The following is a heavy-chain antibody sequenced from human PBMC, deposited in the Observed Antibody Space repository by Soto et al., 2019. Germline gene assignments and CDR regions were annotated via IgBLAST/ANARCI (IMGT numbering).Heavy chain of an antibody. Sequence: PGGSLRLSCAASGFTFSSHGMTWVRQTPGKGLEWLSVIGVSGDTYYADSVKGRFTISRDNSKNTLYLQMDSLRDEDTALYYCARAPSPTVKSGMDVWGQGTAVTVS. J-gene: IGHJ6*02. CDR2: IGVSGDT. D-gene: IGHD4-17*01. CDR1: GFTFSSHG. V-gene: IGHV3-23*01. CDR3: ARAPSPTVKSGMDV.